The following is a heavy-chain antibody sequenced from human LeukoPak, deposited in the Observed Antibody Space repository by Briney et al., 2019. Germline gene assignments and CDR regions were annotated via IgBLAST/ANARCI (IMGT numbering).Heavy chain of an antibody. CDR2: ISGSGGST. V-gene: IGHV3-23*01. CDR3: AKELDSSGYFDF. CDR1: GFXFRNYA. J-gene: IGHJ4*02. D-gene: IGHD3-22*01. Sequence: PGGSLRLSCAASGFXFRNYAMSWVRQAPGKGLEWVSAISGSGGSTYYADSVKGRFTISRDNSKNTLYLQMNSLRAEDTAVYYCAKELDSSGYFDFWGQGTLVTVSS.